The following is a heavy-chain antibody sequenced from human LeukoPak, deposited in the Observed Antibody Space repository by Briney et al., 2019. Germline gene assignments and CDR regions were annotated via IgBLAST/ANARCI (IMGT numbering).Heavy chain of an antibody. D-gene: IGHD5-18*01. CDR1: GFTFTNYS. Sequence: GGSLRLSCTASGFTFTNYSMNWVRQAPGKGLEWVSYISSSSNTIYYADSVKGRFTISRDNAKSSLYLQMNSLRAEDTAVYYSARGYGHYFYYYYMDVWGKGTTVTVSS. CDR2: ISSSSNTI. CDR3: ARGYGHYFYYYYMDV. V-gene: IGHV3-48*01. J-gene: IGHJ6*03.